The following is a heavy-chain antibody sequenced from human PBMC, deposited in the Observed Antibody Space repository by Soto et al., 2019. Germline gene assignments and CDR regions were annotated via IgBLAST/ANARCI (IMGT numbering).Heavy chain of an antibody. D-gene: IGHD3-16*01. V-gene: IGHV3-48*03. CDR1: GFTFSSYE. J-gene: IGHJ3*02. CDR3: ARGGGVMTTLSGTAFDI. CDR2: ISSSGSTI. Sequence: GGSLRLSCAASGFTFSSYEMNWVRQAPGKGLEWVSYISSSGSTIYYADSVKGRFTISRDNAKNSLYLQMNSLRAEDTAVYYCARGGGVMTTLSGTAFDIWGQGTMVTVSS.